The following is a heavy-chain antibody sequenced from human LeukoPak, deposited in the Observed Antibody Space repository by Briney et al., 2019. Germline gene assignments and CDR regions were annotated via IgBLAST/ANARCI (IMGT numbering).Heavy chain of an antibody. V-gene: IGHV1-2*02. CDR1: GYTFTGYY. Sequence: RASVKVSSKTSGYTFTGYYIHWVRQAPGQGLEWVGWINPNSGDANYAQKFQGRVTMTRDTSITTAYMELSRLRSDDTAVYYCASADSTAGGSLLYYFDYWGQGTLVTVSS. J-gene: IGHJ4*02. D-gene: IGHD6-13*01. CDR2: INPNSGDA. CDR3: ASADSTAGGSLLYYFDY.